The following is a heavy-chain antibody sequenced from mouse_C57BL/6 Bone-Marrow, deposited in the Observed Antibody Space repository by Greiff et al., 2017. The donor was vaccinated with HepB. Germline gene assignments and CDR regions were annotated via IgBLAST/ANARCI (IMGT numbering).Heavy chain of an antibody. CDR2: ISSGGDYI. CDR1: GFTFSSYA. CDR3: TRCLYSNYPYYFDY. V-gene: IGHV5-9-1*02. D-gene: IGHD2-5*01. Sequence: EVQVVESGEGLVKPGGSLKLSCAASGFTFSSYAMSWVRQTPEKRLEWVAYISSGGDYIYYADTVKGRFTISRDNARNTLYLQMSSLKSEDTAMYYCTRCLYSNYPYYFDYWGQGTTLTVSS. J-gene: IGHJ2*01.